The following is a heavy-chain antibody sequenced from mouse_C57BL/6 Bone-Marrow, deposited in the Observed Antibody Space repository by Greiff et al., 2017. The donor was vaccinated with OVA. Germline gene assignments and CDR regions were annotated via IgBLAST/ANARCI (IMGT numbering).Heavy chain of an antibody. Sequence: QVQLQQSDAELVKPGASVKISCKVSGYTFTDHTIHWMKQRPEQGLEWIGYIYPRDGSTKYNEKFKGKATLTADKSSSTAYMQLISLTTEDTTVYFCASRIISTVIAMYYYAMDYWGQGTSVTVSS. D-gene: IGHD1-1*01. CDR2: IYPRDGST. CDR3: ASRIISTVIAMYYYAMDY. CDR1: GYTFTDHT. V-gene: IGHV1-78*01. J-gene: IGHJ4*01.